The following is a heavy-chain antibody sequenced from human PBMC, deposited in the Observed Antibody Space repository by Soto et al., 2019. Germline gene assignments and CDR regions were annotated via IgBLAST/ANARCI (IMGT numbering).Heavy chain of an antibody. J-gene: IGHJ6*02. D-gene: IGHD6-6*01. Sequence: GGSLRLSCAASGFTFSSYGMHWVRQAPGKGLEWVAVISYDGSNKYYADSVKGRFTISRDNSKNTLYLQMNSLRAEDTAVYYCAKDFGEQIVRGYYYYYGMDVWGQGTTVTVSS. V-gene: IGHV3-30*18. CDR1: GFTFSSYG. CDR2: ISYDGSNK. CDR3: AKDFGEQIVRGYYYYYGMDV.